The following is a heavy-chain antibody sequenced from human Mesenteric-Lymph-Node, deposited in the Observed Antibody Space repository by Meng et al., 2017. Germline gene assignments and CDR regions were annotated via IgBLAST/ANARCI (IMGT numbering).Heavy chain of an antibody. CDR3: ARVGAYCGGDCYHPR. CDR2: IYHSGST. V-gene: IGHV4-4*02. D-gene: IGHD2-21*02. Sequence: QVHVEESGPGLAKPSETLSLTCAVSGGSISSINWWSWVRQPPGKGLEWIGEIYHSGSTNYNPSLKSRVTISVDESKNQFSLRLSSVTAADTAVYYCARVGAYCGGDCYHPRWGQGTLVTVSS. J-gene: IGHJ4*02. CDR1: GGSISSINW.